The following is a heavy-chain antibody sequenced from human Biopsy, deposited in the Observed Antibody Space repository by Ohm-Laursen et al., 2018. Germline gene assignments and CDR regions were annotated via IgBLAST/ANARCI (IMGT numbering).Heavy chain of an antibody. D-gene: IGHD3-3*01. J-gene: IGHJ3*02. CDR2: ISTYNDDT. Sequence: ASVKVSCKTSGYTFTAYGISWVRQAPGQGLEWMGWISTYNDDTNIAQKFQGRVSMTTDTSTRTAYMELRSLRSGDTAIYFCARDPGYDFWSGSDPFDIWGQGTLVTVS. CDR1: GYTFTAYG. V-gene: IGHV1-18*04. CDR3: ARDPGYDFWSGSDPFDI.